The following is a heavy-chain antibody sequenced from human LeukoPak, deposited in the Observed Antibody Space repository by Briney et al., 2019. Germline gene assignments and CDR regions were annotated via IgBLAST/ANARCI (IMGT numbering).Heavy chain of an antibody. CDR1: GFTFSCSA. CDR2: LSGTRDSRGA. D-gene: IGHD6-6*01. CDR3: AKTRSSSSHYFYFMDV. V-gene: IGHV3-23*01. Sequence: GGSLRLSCAASGFTFSCSAMTWVRQAPGKGLESVASLSGTRDSRGAIYADSVKGRFTISRDDSKSTLFLRMNRLTAEDTAIYYCAKTRSSSSHYFYFMDVWAKGVTVTVSS. J-gene: IGHJ6*03.